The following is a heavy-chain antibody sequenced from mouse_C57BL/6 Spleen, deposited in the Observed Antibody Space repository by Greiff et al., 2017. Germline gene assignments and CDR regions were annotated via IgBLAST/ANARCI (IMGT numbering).Heavy chain of an antibody. CDR1: GYTFTSYW. CDR3: GRKREYAFAY. CDR2: IDPSDSYT. V-gene: IGHV1-69*01. D-gene: IGHD5-1*01. J-gene: IGHJ3*01. Sequence: QVQLKQPGAELVMPGASVKLSCKASGYTFTSYWMHWVKQRPGQGLEWIGEIDPSDSYTNYNQKFKGKSTLTVDKSSSTAYMQLSSLTSEDSAVYYCGRKREYAFAYWGQGTLVTVSA.